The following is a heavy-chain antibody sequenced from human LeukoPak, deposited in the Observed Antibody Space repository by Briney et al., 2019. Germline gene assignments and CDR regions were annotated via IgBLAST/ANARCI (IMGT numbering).Heavy chain of an antibody. J-gene: IGHJ3*02. D-gene: IGHD3-10*01. V-gene: IGHV3-7*01. CDR3: ARDRGVGAFDI. CDR2: IKHDGSEK. Sequence: GGSLRLSCEASGFNFSNYWMSWVRPAPGKGLEWVANIKHDGSEKYYADSVTGRFTISRDNGKNSLYVQLNSLRAEDTAVYYCARDRGVGAFDIWGQGTMVTVSS. CDR1: GFNFSNYW.